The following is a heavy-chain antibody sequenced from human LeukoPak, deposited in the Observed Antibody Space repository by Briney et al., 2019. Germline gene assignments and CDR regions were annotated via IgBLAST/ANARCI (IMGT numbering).Heavy chain of an antibody. J-gene: IGHJ4*02. CDR1: GYTFTGYY. D-gene: IGHD2-15*01. CDR3: ASRACSGGSCYPLNY. CDR2: INPNSGGT. V-gene: IGHV1-2*02. Sequence: ASVKVSCKASGYTFTGYYMHWVRQAPGQGLGWMGWINPNSGGTNYAQKFQGRVTMTRDTSISTAYMELSRLRSDDTAVYYCASRACSGGSCYPLNYWGQGTLVTVSS.